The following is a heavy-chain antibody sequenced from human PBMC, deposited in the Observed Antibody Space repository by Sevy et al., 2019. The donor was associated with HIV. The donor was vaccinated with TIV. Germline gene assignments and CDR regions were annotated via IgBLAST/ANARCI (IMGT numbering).Heavy chain of an antibody. CDR1: GFSLSSHP. J-gene: IGHJ5*02. D-gene: IGHD3-22*01. Sequence: GGSLRLSCAASGFSLSSHPMHWVRQAPGKGLEWLAVISPDGSGKDYADSVEGRFTISRDNAEDTLYLQMNSLRVEDTAVYYCARERGSSGHAGWFDPWGQGTLVTVSS. CDR2: ISPDGSGK. CDR3: ARERGSSGHAGWFDP. V-gene: IGHV3-30*04.